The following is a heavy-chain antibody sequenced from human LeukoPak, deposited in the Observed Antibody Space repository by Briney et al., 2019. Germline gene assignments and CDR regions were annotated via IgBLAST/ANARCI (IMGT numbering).Heavy chain of an antibody. D-gene: IGHD3-9*01. CDR2: ISSSGSTI. Sequence: GGTLRLSCAASGFTFSSYGMNWVRQAPGKGLEWISYISSSGSTIYYAKSVKGRLTISRDNAKNSLYLQMNSLRAEDTAVYYCARGRYNYDILTGYYRIWGAFDIWGQGTMVTVSS. CDR1: GFTFSSYG. V-gene: IGHV3-48*04. J-gene: IGHJ3*02. CDR3: ARGRYNYDILTGYYRIWGAFDI.